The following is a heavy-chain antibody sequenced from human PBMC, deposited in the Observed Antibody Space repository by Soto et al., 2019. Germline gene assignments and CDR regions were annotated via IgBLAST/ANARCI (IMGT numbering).Heavy chain of an antibody. D-gene: IGHD3-22*01. Sequence: PGGSLRLSCAASGFTFSDHYMDWVRQAPGKGLEWVGRTRNKANSYTTEYAASVKGRFTISRDDSKNSLYLQMNSLKTEDTAVYYCARSTYYYDSSGPSFLDYWGQGTLVTVSS. CDR2: TRNKANSYTT. J-gene: IGHJ4*02. V-gene: IGHV3-72*01. CDR1: GFTFSDHY. CDR3: ARSTYYYDSSGPSFLDY.